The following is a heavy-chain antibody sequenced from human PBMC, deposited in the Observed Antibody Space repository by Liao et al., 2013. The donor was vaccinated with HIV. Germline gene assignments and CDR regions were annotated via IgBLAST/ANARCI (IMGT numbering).Heavy chain of an antibody. CDR3: ARDKYSDSSGYYPSDNDAFDI. CDR1: GVSISNYY. Sequence: QVQLQESGPGLVKPSATLSLTCTVSGVSISNYYWSWIRQPAGQGLEWIGHIYGSGSTDYNPSLKGRLTMSLDTSTNQFSLKLISLTAADTAVYYCARDKYSDSSGYYPSDNDAFDIWGQGTMVTVSS. V-gene: IGHV4-4*07. CDR2: IYGSGST. J-gene: IGHJ3*02. D-gene: IGHD3-22*01.